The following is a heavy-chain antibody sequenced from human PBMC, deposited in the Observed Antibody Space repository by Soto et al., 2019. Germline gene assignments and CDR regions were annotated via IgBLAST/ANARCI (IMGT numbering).Heavy chain of an antibody. D-gene: IGHD2-2*01. V-gene: IGHV3-48*02. J-gene: IGHJ4*02. CDR3: ARVPDTVVARQHLDY. CDR1: GFTFSSYS. Sequence: PGGSLRLSCAASGFTFSSYSMNWVRQAPGKGLEWVSYISSSSSTIYYADSVKGRFTISRDNAKNSLYLQMNSLRDEDTAVYYCARVPDTVVARQHLDYWGQGTLVTVAS. CDR2: ISSSSSTI.